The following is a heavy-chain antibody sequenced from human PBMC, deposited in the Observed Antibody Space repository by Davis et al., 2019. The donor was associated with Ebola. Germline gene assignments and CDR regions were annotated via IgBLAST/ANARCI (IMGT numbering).Heavy chain of an antibody. CDR3: AGLSSYDFLGGYGVGYYGMDV. D-gene: IGHD3-3*01. J-gene: IGHJ6*02. CDR2: ISPYNGNT. Sequence: AASVKVSCKASGYTFTSYGTSWVRQAPGQGLEWMGWISPYNGNTNYAQKLPGRVTMTTDTSTSTAYMELRRLRSDDTAVYYCAGLSSYDFLGGYGVGYYGMDVLGPGTTVAVSS. CDR1: GYTFTSYG. V-gene: IGHV1-18*01.